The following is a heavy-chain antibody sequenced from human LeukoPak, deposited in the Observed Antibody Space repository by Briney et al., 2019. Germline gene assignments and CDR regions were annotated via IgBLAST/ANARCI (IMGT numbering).Heavy chain of an antibody. D-gene: IGHD3-3*01. CDR2: ISSSGSTI. J-gene: IGHJ4*02. Sequence: PGGSLRLSCAASGFTFSSYEMNWARQAPGKGLEWASYISSSGSTIYYADCVKGRFIISRDNAKNSLYLQMNSLRAEDTAVYYCASSPFLSGYSPRDCWGQGTLVTVSS. CDR1: GFTFSSYE. CDR3: ASSPFLSGYSPRDC. V-gene: IGHV3-48*03.